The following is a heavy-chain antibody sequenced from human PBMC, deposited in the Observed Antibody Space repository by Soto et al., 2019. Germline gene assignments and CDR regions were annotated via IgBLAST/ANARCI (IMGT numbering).Heavy chain of an antibody. J-gene: IGHJ5*02. CDR3: ARDQSWHDLVWWFDP. D-gene: IGHD1-1*01. CDR2: ISGTTDNT. V-gene: IGHV3-23*01. CDR1: GFTFSSNA. Sequence: GGSLRLSXAASGFTFSSNAMSWVRQAPGKGLEWVSAISGTTDNTYYADSVKGRFTISRDNSKNTLYLQMNSLRAEDTALYYCARDQSWHDLVWWFDPWGQGTLVTVSS.